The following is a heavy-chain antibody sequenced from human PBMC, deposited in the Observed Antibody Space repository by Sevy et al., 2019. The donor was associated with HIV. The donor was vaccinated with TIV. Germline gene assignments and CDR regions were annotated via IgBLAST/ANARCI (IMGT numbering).Heavy chain of an antibody. CDR2: ISYDGNIQ. Sequence: GGSLRLSCGASGFIFSSYGMHWVRQAPGKGLEWVAVISYDGNIQYYADSVKGRFTVSRDNSKNTLYLQMNSLRAEDSAVYYCAKDQGGYNYAPGYWGQGTLVTVSS. J-gene: IGHJ4*02. CDR3: AKDQGGYNYAPGY. CDR1: GFIFSSYG. D-gene: IGHD5-18*01. V-gene: IGHV3-30*18.